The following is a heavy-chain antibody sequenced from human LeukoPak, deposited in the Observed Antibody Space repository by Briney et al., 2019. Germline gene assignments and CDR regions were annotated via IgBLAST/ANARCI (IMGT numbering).Heavy chain of an antibody. J-gene: IGHJ3*01. CDR3: ARDSSWAFDF. Sequence: PGGSLRLSCAASGFTFSSYSLNWIRQAPGQGLEWVSYISSTNSIYYADSVKGRFTISRDNAKNSLYLQMNSLRAEDTAVYYCARDSSWAFDFWGQGTMVTVSS. CDR2: ISSTNSI. V-gene: IGHV3-48*04. CDR1: GFTFSSYS. D-gene: IGHD3-16*02.